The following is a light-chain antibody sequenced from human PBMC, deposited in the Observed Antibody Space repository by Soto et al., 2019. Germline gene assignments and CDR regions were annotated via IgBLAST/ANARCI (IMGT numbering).Light chain of an antibody. J-gene: IGKJ3*01. CDR3: QHCDTYWA. Sequence: DIQMTQSPSTLSASLGDRVTITCRASRNIERRLAWYQQKPGRAPKLLISDASTLETGVPSRFSGGGSGTEFTLTISNLQADDFATYYCQHCDTYWALGPGT. CDR2: DAS. CDR1: RNIERR. V-gene: IGKV1-5*01.